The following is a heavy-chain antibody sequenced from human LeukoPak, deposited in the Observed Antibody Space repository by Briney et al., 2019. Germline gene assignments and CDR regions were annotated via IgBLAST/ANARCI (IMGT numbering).Heavy chain of an antibody. CDR3: ARGPYEYQWLAYYLYFDY. CDR1: GDSVSSNSAA. D-gene: IGHD6-19*01. Sequence: SQTLSLTCAISGDSVSSNSAAWNWIRQSPSRGLEWLGRTYYRSKWYNDYAVSVKSRITINPDTSKNQFSLQLNSVTPEDTAVYYCARGPYEYQWLAYYLYFDYWGQGTLVTVSS. J-gene: IGHJ4*02. V-gene: IGHV6-1*01. CDR2: TYYRSKWYN.